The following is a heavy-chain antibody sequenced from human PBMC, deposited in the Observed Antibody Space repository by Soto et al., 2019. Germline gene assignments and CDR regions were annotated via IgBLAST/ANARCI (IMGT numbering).Heavy chain of an antibody. CDR2: ITAGNGNT. Sequence: QVQLVQSGAEAKKPGASVKVSCKASGYTFTSYAMHWVRQAPGQGLEWMGWITAGNGNTKYSKKFPGRVTITRDRAASTAYMEMSSLRLEVTAVYYGVRGIVVVTALDYWGQGAWGAASS. J-gene: IGHJ4*02. CDR1: GYTFTSYA. V-gene: IGHV1-3*01. D-gene: IGHD2-21*02. CDR3: VRGIVVVTALDY.